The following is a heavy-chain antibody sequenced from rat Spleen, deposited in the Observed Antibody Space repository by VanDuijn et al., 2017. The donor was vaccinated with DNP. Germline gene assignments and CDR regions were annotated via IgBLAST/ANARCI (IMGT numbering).Heavy chain of an antibody. CDR2: ISYDGSST. Sequence: EVQLVESGGGLVQPGRSLKLSCAASGFTFSDYNMAWVRQAPKKGLEWVATISYDGSSTYYRDSVKGRFTISRDNAKTTLYLQMDSLRSEDTATYYCTTHGMVLHYWGQGVMVTVSS. CDR1: GFTFSDYN. V-gene: IGHV5-7*01. J-gene: IGHJ2*01. CDR3: TTHGMVLHY. D-gene: IGHD1-12*02.